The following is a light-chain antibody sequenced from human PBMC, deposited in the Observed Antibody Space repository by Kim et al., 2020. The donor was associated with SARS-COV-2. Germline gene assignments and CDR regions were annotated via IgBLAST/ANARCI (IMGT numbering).Light chain of an antibody. Sequence: DIQMTQSPSTLSAFVGNKVTITCRASQSVDSWLAWYQQMPGKAPKLLIYQASKLASGVPSRFSGSGSGTTFTLTISNLQADDSAIYYCKQYETYWTFGPGTKVDI. CDR3: KQYETYWT. CDR1: QSVDSW. CDR2: QAS. V-gene: IGKV1-5*03. J-gene: IGKJ1*01.